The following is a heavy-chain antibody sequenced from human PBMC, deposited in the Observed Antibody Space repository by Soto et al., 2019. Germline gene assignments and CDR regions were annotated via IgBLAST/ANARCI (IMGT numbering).Heavy chain of an antibody. J-gene: IGHJ4*02. CDR3: AMGLAAAGPLDY. Sequence: GGSLRLSCAASGFTFSYSAMSWVRQAPGRGLEWVSTISGSGGTPYYADSVKGRFTISRDNSKNSLYLVLNSLRADDTAIYYCAMGLAAAGPLDYWGQGALVTVSS. CDR2: ISGSGGTP. D-gene: IGHD6-13*01. CDR1: GFTFSYSA. V-gene: IGHV3-23*01.